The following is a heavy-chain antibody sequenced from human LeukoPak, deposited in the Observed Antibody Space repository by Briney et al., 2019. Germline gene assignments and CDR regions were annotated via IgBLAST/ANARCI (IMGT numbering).Heavy chain of an antibody. CDR1: GFTFSSYS. CDR3: ASAARSIFGVVNDY. CDR2: ISSSSSYI. J-gene: IGHJ4*02. Sequence: GGSLRLSCAASGFTFSSYSMNWVRQAPGKGLEWVSSISSSSSYIYYADSVKGRFTIARDNAKNSLYLQMNSLRAEDTAVYYCASAARSIFGVVNDYWGQGTLVTVSS. V-gene: IGHV3-21*01. D-gene: IGHD3-3*02.